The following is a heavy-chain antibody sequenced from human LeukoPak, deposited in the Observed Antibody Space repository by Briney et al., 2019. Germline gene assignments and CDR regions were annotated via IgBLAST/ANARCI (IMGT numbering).Heavy chain of an antibody. CDR3: ARAVAGNYYYYYYYMDV. CDR2: IYHSGST. CDR1: GGSFSGYY. J-gene: IGHJ6*03. Sequence: SETLSLTCAVYGGSFSGYYWSWIRQPPGKGLEWIGEIYHSGSTNYNPSLKSRVTISVDKSKNQFSLKLSSVTAADTAVYYCARAVAGNYYYYYYYMDVWGKGTTVTVSS. D-gene: IGHD6-19*01. V-gene: IGHV4-34*01.